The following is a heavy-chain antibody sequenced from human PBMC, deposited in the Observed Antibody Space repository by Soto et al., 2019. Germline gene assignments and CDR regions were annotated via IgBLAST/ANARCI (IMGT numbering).Heavy chain of an antibody. J-gene: IGHJ6*02. V-gene: IGHV6-1*01. CDR3: ARDALGGYSSSWYNYYYYGMDV. CDR1: GDSVSSNSAA. Sequence: SQTLSLTCAISGDSVSSNSAAWNWIRQSPSRGLEWLGRTYYRSKWYNDYAVSVKSRITINPDTSKNQFSLQLNSVTPEDTAVYYCARDALGGYSSSWYNYYYYGMDVWGQGTTVTVSS. D-gene: IGHD6-13*01. CDR2: TYYRSKWYN.